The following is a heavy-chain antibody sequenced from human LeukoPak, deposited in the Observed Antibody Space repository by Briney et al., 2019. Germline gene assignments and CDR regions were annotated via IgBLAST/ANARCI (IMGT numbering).Heavy chain of an antibody. D-gene: IGHD3-10*01. CDR2: IYYSGST. J-gene: IGHJ4*02. CDR3: ARRGGTMEHFDY. CDR1: GGSISSYY. Sequence: SETLSLTCTVSGGSISSYYWSWIRQPPGKGLEWIGYIYYSGSTNYNPSLKSRVTISVDTSKNQFSLKLSSVTAADTAVYYCARRGGTMEHFDYWGQGTLVIVSS. V-gene: IGHV4-59*01.